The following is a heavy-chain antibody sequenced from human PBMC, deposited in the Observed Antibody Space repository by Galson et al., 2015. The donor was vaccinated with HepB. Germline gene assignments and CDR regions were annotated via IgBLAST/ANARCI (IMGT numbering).Heavy chain of an antibody. CDR3: SRARELRIDGYYYYYMDV. CDR1: GGSLSSYY. Sequence: ETLSLTCTVSGGSLSSYYWSWIRQPAGKGREWIGRIYTSGSTNYNPSLKSRVTLSVDRSNNQLSLKLTSATAADTAVYYCSRARELRIDGYYYYYMDVWGKGTTVTVSS. J-gene: IGHJ6*03. V-gene: IGHV4-4*07. CDR2: IYTSGST. D-gene: IGHD1-26*01.